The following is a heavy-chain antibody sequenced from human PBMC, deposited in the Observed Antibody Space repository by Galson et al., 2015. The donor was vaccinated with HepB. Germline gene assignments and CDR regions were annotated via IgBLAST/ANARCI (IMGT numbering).Heavy chain of an antibody. D-gene: IGHD3-3*01. CDR3: ARGFPITIFGVVIRGVGRWLDP. CDR2: IIPIFGTA. Sequence: SVKVSCKASGGTFSSYAISWVRQAPGQGLEWMGGIIPIFGTANYAQKFQGRVTITADESTSTAYMELSSLRSEDTAVYYCARGFPITIFGVVIRGVGRWLDPWGQGTLVTVSS. CDR1: GGTFSSYA. J-gene: IGHJ5*02. V-gene: IGHV1-69*13.